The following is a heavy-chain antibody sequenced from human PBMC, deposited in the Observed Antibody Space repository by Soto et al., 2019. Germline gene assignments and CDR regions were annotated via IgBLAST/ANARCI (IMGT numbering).Heavy chain of an antibody. CDR1: GYIFTDFR. V-gene: IGHV1-2*02. J-gene: IGHJ3*02. Sequence: QVQLVQSGAEVKKPGASVKVSCKASGYIFTDFRIHWVRQAPGQGLEWMGLVTPDSGGTSYAQKFKDRVTMTRDTSTWTACLESTRLTSDDTAVYFCARDTDYYDRNGYHFRDAFQIWGQGTVVTVSS. CDR2: VTPDSGGT. D-gene: IGHD3-22*01. CDR3: ARDTDYYDRNGYHFRDAFQI.